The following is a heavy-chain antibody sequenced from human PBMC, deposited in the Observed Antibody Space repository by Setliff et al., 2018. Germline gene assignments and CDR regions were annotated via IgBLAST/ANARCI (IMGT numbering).Heavy chain of an antibody. CDR2: IVPNSRTI. V-gene: IGHV3-48*04. J-gene: IGHJ5*02. CDR1: GFTFSNNA. CDR3: ARDGYPGTS. D-gene: IGHD2-2*03. Sequence: GGSLRLSCVASGFTFSNNAMNWVRQAPGKGLEWVSHIVPNSRTIYYADSVKGRFAISRDNARNSLYLQMNSLRVEDTAVYYCARDGYPGTSWGQGTLVTVSS.